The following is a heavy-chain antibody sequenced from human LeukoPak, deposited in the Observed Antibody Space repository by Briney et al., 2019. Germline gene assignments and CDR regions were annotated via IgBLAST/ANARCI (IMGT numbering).Heavy chain of an antibody. D-gene: IGHD3-22*01. CDR1: GFTFSGYE. CDR3: ATWGYYDSSGYSPDFDY. J-gene: IGHJ4*02. Sequence: PGGSLRLSCAASGFTFSGYEMNWVRQAPGKGLEWVSYISSSGSTIYYADSVKGRFTISRDNAKNSLYLQMNSLRAEDTAVYYCATWGYYDSSGYSPDFDYWGQGTLVTVSS. CDR2: ISSSGSTI. V-gene: IGHV3-48*03.